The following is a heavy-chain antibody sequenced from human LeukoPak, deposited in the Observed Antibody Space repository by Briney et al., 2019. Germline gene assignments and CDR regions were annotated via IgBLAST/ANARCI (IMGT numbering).Heavy chain of an antibody. CDR1: GFTFSRYW. CDR2: IKRDGSEK. V-gene: IGHV3-7*03. CDR3: ARYGAPVSLGDAFDI. D-gene: IGHD4/OR15-4a*01. Sequence: PGGSLRLSCAASGFTFSRYWMTWVRQAPGKGLEWVANIKRDGSEKHYVDSVRGRFTISRDNAKNSLYLQINSLRAEDTAIYYCARYGAPVSLGDAFDIWGQGTMVTVSS. J-gene: IGHJ3*02.